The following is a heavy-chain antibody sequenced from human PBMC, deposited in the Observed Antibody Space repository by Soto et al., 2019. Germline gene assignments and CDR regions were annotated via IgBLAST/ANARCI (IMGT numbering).Heavy chain of an antibody. J-gene: IGHJ4*02. CDR1: GYTFTGYY. CDR3: ARGSLREMATRGRDFDY. CDR2: INPNSGGT. V-gene: IGHV1-2*02. D-gene: IGHD3-16*01. Sequence: QVQLVQSGAEVKKPGASVKVSCKASGYTFTGYYMHWVRQAPGQGLEWMGWINPNSGGTNYAQKFQGRVTMTRDTSISTAYVELSRQRSDDTAVYYCARGSLREMATRGRDFDYWGQGTLVTVSS.